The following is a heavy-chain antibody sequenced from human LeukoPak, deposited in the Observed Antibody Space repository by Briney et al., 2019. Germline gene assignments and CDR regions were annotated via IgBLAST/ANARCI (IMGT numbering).Heavy chain of an antibody. CDR2: TYYTSKWYN. CDR3: ARGGPWLVLSSFDY. J-gene: IGHJ4*02. CDR1: GDSASSNSAA. Sequence: TSQTLSVTCASSGDSASSNSAAWNWIRQSPSRGLEWLGRTYYTSKWYNDYAVSVRSRITINPDTSKNQFSLQLNSVTPEDTAVYYCARGGPWLVLSSFDYWGQGTLVTVSS. D-gene: IGHD6-19*01. V-gene: IGHV6-1*01.